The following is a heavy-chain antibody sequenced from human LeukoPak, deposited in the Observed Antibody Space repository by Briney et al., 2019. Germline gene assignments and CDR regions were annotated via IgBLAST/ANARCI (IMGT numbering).Heavy chain of an antibody. CDR2: ISVYNDKT. Sequence: GASVKVSCKASGYTFTSYGITWVRQAPGEGLEWMGWISVYNDKTNYAQKLQGRVTMTTETSTSTAYTELRSLRSDDTAVYYCAREWELTDAFDIWGQGTMVTVSS. CDR3: AREWELTDAFDI. D-gene: IGHD1-26*01. J-gene: IGHJ3*02. CDR1: GYTFTSYG. V-gene: IGHV1-18*01.